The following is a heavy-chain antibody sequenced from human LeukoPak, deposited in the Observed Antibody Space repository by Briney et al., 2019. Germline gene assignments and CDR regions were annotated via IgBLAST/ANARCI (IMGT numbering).Heavy chain of an antibody. CDR3: STGGHYFGS. J-gene: IGHJ4*02. Sequence: GGSLRLSCAASGFTLSNTWMSWVRQAPGKGLEWVGRIKSQVDGGTTDYPAPVKGRFTTSRDDSKNTLYLQMNSLKTEDTALYYCSTGGHYFGSWGQGTLVTVSS. CDR2: IKSQVDGGTT. CDR1: GFTLSNTW. D-gene: IGHD1-26*01. V-gene: IGHV3-15*01.